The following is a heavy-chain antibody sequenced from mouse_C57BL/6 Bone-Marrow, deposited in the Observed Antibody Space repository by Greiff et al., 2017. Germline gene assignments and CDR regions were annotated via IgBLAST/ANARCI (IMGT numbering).Heavy chain of an antibody. V-gene: IGHV5-4*01. CDR2: ISDGGSYT. CDR1: GFTFSSYA. CDR3: ARDRRAYYSNWNYFDY. Sequence: DVHLVESGGGLVKPGGSLKLSCAASGFTFSSYAMSWVRQTPEKRLEWVATISDGGSYTYYPDNVKGRFTISRDNAKNNLYLQRSHLKSEDTAMYYCARDRRAYYSNWNYFDYWGQGTTLTVSS. J-gene: IGHJ2*01. D-gene: IGHD2-5*01.